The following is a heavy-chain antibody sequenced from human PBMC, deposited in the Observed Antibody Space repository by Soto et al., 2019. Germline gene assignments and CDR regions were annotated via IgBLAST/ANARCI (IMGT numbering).Heavy chain of an antibody. J-gene: IGHJ4*02. V-gene: IGHV3-23*01. CDR2: ISGSGGST. CDR1: GFTFSSYA. CDR3: AKDGTWGRIVVGYFDY. D-gene: IGHD3-22*01. Sequence: VQLLASGGGLVQPGGSLRLSCAASGFTFSSYAMSWVRQAPGKGLEWVSAISGSGGSTYYADSVKGRFTISRDNSKNTLYLQMNSLRAEDTAVYYCAKDGTWGRIVVGYFDYWGQGTLVTVSS.